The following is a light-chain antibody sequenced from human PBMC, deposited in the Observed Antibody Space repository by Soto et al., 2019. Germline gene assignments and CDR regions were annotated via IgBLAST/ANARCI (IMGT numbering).Light chain of an antibody. CDR3: QQRSYWPPGVT. CDR1: QSVSSY. J-gene: IGKJ4*01. Sequence: EIELTQSPATLSLSPGERATLSCRASQSVSSYLAWYQQKPGQAPRLLIYDASNRATGIPARFRGSGSGTDFTLTISSLAPEDFAVYYCQQRSYWPPGVTFGGGTKVEIK. CDR2: DAS. V-gene: IGKV3-11*01.